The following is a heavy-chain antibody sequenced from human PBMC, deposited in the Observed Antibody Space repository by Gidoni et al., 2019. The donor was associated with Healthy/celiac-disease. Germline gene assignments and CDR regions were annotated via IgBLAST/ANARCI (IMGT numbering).Heavy chain of an antibody. Sequence: EVQLVESGGGLVQPGGSLRLSCAASGFTVSSNYMSWVRQAPGKGLEWVSVIYSGGSTYYADSVKGRFTISRDNSKNTLYLQMNSLRAEDTAVYYCAREGGLPASSGWCYWGQGTLVTVSS. CDR1: GFTVSSNY. J-gene: IGHJ4*02. CDR2: IYSGGST. V-gene: IGHV3-66*02. D-gene: IGHD6-19*01. CDR3: AREGGLPASSGWCY.